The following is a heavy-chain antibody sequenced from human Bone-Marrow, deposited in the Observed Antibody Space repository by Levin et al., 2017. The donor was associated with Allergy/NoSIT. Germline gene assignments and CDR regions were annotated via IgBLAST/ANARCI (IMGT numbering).Heavy chain of an antibody. Sequence: PEASVKVSCKSSGGTFNIYSISWVRQAPGQGLEWMGGVIPTFSKSNYAPEFQGRVTITADESTTTASMELRSLTFDDTAVYYCARAMSPLDAGGYYYPMDVWGQGTTVIVSS. CDR3: ARAMSPLDAGGYYYPMDV. V-gene: IGHV1-69*13. CDR1: GGTFNIYS. J-gene: IGHJ6*02. CDR2: VIPTFSKS. D-gene: IGHD3-10*01.